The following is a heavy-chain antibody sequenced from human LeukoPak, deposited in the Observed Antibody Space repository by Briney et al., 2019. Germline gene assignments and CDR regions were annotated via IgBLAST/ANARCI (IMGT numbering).Heavy chain of an antibody. D-gene: IGHD1-26*01. CDR1: GYTFTSYG. CDR3: ARVLREQDFDY. J-gene: IGHJ4*02. V-gene: IGHV1-18*01. CDR2: IRAYNGNT. Sequence: GASVKVSCKASGYTFTSYGISWVRQAPGQGLEWMGWIRAYNGNTNYAQKLQGRVTMTTNTSTSTAYMELRSLRSDDTAVYYCARVLREQDFDYWGQGTLVTVSS.